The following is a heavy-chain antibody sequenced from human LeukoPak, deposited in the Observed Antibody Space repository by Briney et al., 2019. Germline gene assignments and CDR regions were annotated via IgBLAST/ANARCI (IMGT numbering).Heavy chain of an antibody. J-gene: IGHJ3*02. V-gene: IGHV4-4*07. CDR2: IYTSGST. D-gene: IGHD1-26*01. Sequence: PSETLSLTCTVAGGSISSYYWSWIRQPAGKGLKWIGRIYTSGSTNYNPSLKSRVTMSVDPSKNQFSLKLSSVTAAVTAVYYCARDRGSFVGAIGRNAFDIWGQGTMVTVSS. CDR1: GGSISSYY. CDR3: ARDRGSFVGAIGRNAFDI.